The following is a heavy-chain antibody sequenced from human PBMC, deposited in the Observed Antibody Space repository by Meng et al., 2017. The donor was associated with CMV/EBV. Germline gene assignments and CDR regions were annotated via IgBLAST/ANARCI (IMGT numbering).Heavy chain of an antibody. CDR2: ISYDGSNK. J-gene: IGHJ4*02. V-gene: IGHV3-30-3*01. CDR3: ARAVRVYCSSTSCYIDY. Sequence: GESLKISCAASGFTFSSYAMHWVRQAPGKGLEWVAVISYDGSNKYYAGSVKGRFTISRDNSKNTLYLQMNSLRAEDTAVYYCARAVRVYCSSTSCYIDYWGQGTLVTVSS. CDR1: GFTFSSYA. D-gene: IGHD2-2*01.